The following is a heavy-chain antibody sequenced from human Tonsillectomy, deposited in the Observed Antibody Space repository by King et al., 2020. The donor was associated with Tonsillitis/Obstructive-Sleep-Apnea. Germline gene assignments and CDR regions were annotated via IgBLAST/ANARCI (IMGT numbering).Heavy chain of an antibody. CDR3: TTYPAATGTTN. CDR2: IKSKTDGGTT. Sequence: VQLVESGGGLVKPGGSLRLSCTASGFTFNNAWMSWVRQAPGKGLEWVGRIKSKTDGGTTDYAAPVKGRFTISRDDSKNTLYLQMSSLRTEDTAVYYCTTYPAATGTTNWGQGTLVTVSS. V-gene: IGHV3-15*01. CDR1: GFTFNNAW. J-gene: IGHJ4*02. D-gene: IGHD4-17*01.